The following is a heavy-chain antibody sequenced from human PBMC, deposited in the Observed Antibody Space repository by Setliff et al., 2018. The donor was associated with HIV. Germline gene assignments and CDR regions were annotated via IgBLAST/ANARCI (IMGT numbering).Heavy chain of an antibody. J-gene: IGHJ3*01. V-gene: IGHV4-59*01. CDR3: ARIPWVATLWGGAFDL. CDR1: GASIRSYY. CDR2: LYYSGST. D-gene: IGHD5-12*01. Sequence: SETLSLTCIVSGASIRSYYWAWIRQSPGRGLQYLGHLYYSGSTNYNPSLKSRITMSMDTSRNQFSLQLSSVTAADTAVYYCARIPWVATLWGGAFDLWGHGTMVTVSS.